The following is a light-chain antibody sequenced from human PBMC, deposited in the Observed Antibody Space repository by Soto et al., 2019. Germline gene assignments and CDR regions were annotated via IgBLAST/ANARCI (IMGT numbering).Light chain of an antibody. CDR3: AAWDDSLSDPVV. Sequence: QSVLTQPPSASGTPGQRVTISCSGRRSNIGSNYVYWYQHLPGTAPKLLIYRNDQRPSGVPDRFSGSKSGTSASLAISGLRSEDEADYYCAAWDDSLSDPVVFGGGTKLTVL. J-gene: IGLJ2*01. V-gene: IGLV1-47*01. CDR2: RND. CDR1: RSNIGSNY.